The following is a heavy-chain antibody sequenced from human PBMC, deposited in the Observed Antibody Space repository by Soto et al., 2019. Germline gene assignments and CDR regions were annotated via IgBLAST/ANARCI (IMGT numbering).Heavy chain of an antibody. Sequence: QVQLQQWGAGLLKPSETLSLTCAVYGGSFSGYYWSWIRQPPGKGLEWIGEINHSGSTNYNPSLKSRVTISVDTSKTQVSLKLSSVTAADTAVYYCARTRYCSSTSCYLVGMDVWGQGTTVTVSS. CDR2: INHSGST. J-gene: IGHJ6*02. CDR1: GGSFSGYY. V-gene: IGHV4-34*01. D-gene: IGHD2-2*01. CDR3: ARTRYCSSTSCYLVGMDV.